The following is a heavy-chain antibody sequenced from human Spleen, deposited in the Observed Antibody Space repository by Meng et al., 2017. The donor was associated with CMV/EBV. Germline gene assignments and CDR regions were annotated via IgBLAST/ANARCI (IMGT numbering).Heavy chain of an antibody. Sequence: GAINSRSYYWGWIRQPPGKGLEWIGNIYYSGRTYYNPSLKSRVTMSVDTSRNQFSLRLSSVTAADTAVYYCARHYKAPDFWSGDFDYWGQGTLVTVSS. CDR3: ARHYKAPDFWSGDFDY. J-gene: IGHJ4*02. CDR1: GAINSRSYY. D-gene: IGHD3-3*01. V-gene: IGHV4-39*01. CDR2: IYYSGRT.